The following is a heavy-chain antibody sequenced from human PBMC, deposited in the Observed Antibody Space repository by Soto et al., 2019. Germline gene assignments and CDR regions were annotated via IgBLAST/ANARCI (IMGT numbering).Heavy chain of an antibody. Sequence: QVQLVQSGAEVKKPGASVKVSCTASGYTFTSYAMHWVSQAPGQRLEWMGWINAGNGNTKYSQKFQGRVTITRDTSASTAYMELSSLRSEDTAVYYCARGAGGYCSGGSCYYYWGQGTLVTVSS. CDR3: ARGAGGYCSGGSCYYY. D-gene: IGHD2-15*01. J-gene: IGHJ4*02. CDR1: GYTFTSYA. CDR2: INAGNGNT. V-gene: IGHV1-3*01.